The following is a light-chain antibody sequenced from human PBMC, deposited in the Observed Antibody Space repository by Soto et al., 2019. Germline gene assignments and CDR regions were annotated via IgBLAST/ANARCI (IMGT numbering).Light chain of an antibody. CDR2: GAY. Sequence: EIVLTQSPVTLSLSPGERATLSCRASQSVPDSYLAWYLQKPGQAPKVVIYGAYSRATGIPDRFSGSGSGTDFTLTISRLEHEDFAVYYCQQYYYPWTFGQGTKVESK. CDR1: QSVPDSY. J-gene: IGKJ1*01. CDR3: QQYYYPWT. V-gene: IGKV3-20*01.